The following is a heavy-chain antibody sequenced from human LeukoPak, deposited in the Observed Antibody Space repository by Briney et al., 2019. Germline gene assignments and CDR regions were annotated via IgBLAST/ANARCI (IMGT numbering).Heavy chain of an antibody. CDR3: ARGGNDYGDYGDYYYYMDV. Sequence: ASVKVSCKASGYTFTSYDINWVRQATGQGLEWMGWMNPNSGNTGYAQKFQGRVTMTRNTSISTAYMELSSRRSEDTAVYYCARGGNDYGDYGDYYYYMDVWGKGTTVTVSS. J-gene: IGHJ6*03. D-gene: IGHD4-17*01. CDR2: MNPNSGNT. V-gene: IGHV1-8*01. CDR1: GYTFTSYD.